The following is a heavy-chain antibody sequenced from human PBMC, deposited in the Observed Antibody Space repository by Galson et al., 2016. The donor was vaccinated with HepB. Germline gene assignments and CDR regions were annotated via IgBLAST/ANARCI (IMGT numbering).Heavy chain of an antibody. CDR1: GFTFRSYA. J-gene: IGHJ4*02. Sequence: SLRLSCAASGFTFRSYAMSWVRQAPGKGLEWVSFISYAGSIKYYADSVKGRFTISRDNSKNTVSLHMNSLRPEDTAVYYCAKDGYYYGSGIVIHFDYWGRGTLVTVSS. CDR3: AKDGYYYGSGIVIHFDY. CDR2: ISYAGSIK. D-gene: IGHD3-10*01. V-gene: IGHV3-30*18.